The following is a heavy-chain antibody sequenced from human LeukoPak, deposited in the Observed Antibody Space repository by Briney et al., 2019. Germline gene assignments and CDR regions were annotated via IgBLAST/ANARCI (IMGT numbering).Heavy chain of an antibody. CDR3: ARDFSPSPTTVTELFDY. J-gene: IGHJ4*02. CDR1: GFTFSSYA. CDR2: ISYDGSNK. V-gene: IGHV3-30-3*01. D-gene: IGHD4-17*01. Sequence: GGSLRLSCAASGFTFSSYAMPWVRQAPGKGLEWVAVISYDGSNKYYADSVKGRFTISRGNSKNTLYLQMNSLRAEDTAVYYCARDFSPSPTTVTELFDYWGQGTLVTVSS.